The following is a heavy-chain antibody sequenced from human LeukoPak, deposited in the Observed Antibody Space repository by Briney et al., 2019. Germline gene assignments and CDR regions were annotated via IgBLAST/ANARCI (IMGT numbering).Heavy chain of an antibody. D-gene: IGHD5-18*01. CDR1: GGTFSSYA. CDR2: IIPIFGTA. J-gene: IGHJ6*02. CDR3: ARGASTEIQLWSSPYYYGMDV. Sequence: SVKVSCKASGGTFSSYAISWVRQAPGQGLEWMGGIIPIFGTANYAQKFQGRVTITADESTSTAYMELSSLRSEDTAVYYCARGASTEIQLWSSPYYYGMDVWGQGTTVTVSS. V-gene: IGHV1-69*13.